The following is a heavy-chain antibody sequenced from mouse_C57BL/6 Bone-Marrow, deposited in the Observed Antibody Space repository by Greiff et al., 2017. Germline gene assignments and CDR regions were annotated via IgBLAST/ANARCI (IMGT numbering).Heavy chain of an antibody. V-gene: IGHV10-1*01. CDR2: IRSKSNNYAT. Sequence: DVKLVESGGGLVQPKGSLKLSCAASGFSFNTYAMNWVRQAPGKGLEWVARIRSKSNNYATYYADSVKDRFTISRDDSESMLYLQMNNLKTEDTAMYYCVRQVGFHSWFAYWGQGTLVTVSA. D-gene: IGHD1-3*01. CDR3: VRQVGFHSWFAY. J-gene: IGHJ3*01. CDR1: GFSFNTYA.